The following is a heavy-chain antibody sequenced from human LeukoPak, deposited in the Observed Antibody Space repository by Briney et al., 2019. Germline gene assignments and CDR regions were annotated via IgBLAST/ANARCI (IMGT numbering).Heavy chain of an antibody. CDR3: AKSRYSYGDGPVDY. J-gene: IGHJ4*02. CDR2: IRYDGSNK. D-gene: IGHD5-18*01. CDR1: GFTFSSYG. V-gene: IGHV3-30*02. Sequence: GGSLRLSCAASGFTFSSYGMHWVRQAPGKGLEWVAFIRYDGSNKYYADSVKGRFTISRDNSKNTLYLQMSSLRAEDTAVYYCAKSRYSYGDGPVDYWGQGTLVTVSS.